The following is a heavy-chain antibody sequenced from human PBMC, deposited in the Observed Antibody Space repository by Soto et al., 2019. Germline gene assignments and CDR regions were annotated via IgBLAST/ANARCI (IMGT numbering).Heavy chain of an antibody. D-gene: IGHD3-9*01. CDR3: AKVPQWVLRYHDWFFDY. CDR2: ISGSGDIT. V-gene: IGHV3-23*01. CDR1: GFSFSNSA. J-gene: IGHJ4*02. Sequence: EVQLLESGGGLVQPGGSLRLSCAVSGFSFSNSAMTWVRQAPEKGLEWVSGISGSGDITYNTDSVKGRFAISRDTSKNVVYLQMRSLRAEDTAVYYCAKVPQWVLRYHDWFFDYWGQGTLVTVSS.